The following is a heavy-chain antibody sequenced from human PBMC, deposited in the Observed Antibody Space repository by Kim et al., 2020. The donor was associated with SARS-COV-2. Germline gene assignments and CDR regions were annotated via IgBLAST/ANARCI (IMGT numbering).Heavy chain of an antibody. CDR1: GYTLTKLS. Sequence: ASVKVSCKVSGYTLTKLSMHWVRQAPGKGLEWMGGFDPDDGETIYAQKFEGRVTMTEDTSTNTAYMELSSLRAEDTAVYYCATAHALVRDGWFDPWGQGTLVTVSS. CDR3: ATAHALVRDGWFDP. J-gene: IGHJ5*02. CDR2: FDPDDGET. D-gene: IGHD6-6*01. V-gene: IGHV1-24*01.